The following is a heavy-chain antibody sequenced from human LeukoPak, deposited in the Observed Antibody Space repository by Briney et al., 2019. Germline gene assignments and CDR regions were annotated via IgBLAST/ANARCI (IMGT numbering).Heavy chain of an antibody. CDR3: AKARGLAVAGYRSYFDY. Sequence: PGGSLRLSCATSGFTFNACPMHWVRQAPGKGLEWLTLISHDGRIKFYADSVKGRFTISRDNSKNTLHLEMNSLRTEDTAVYYCAKARGLAVAGYRSYFDYWGQGTLVTVSS. CDR2: ISHDGRIK. CDR1: GFTFNACP. J-gene: IGHJ4*02. D-gene: IGHD6-19*01. V-gene: IGHV3-30*04.